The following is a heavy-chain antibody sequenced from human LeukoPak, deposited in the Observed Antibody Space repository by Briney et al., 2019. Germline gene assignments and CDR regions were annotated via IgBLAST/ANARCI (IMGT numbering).Heavy chain of an antibody. CDR3: ARDSRRFGSKYYYYGMDV. D-gene: IGHD5-24*01. CDR1: GFTVSSNY. V-gene: IGHV3-11*01. Sequence: PGGSLRLSCAASGFTVSSNYMSWVRQAPGKGLEWVSYISSSGSTIYYADSVKGRFTISRDNAKNSLYLQMNSLRAEDTAVYYCARDSRRFGSKYYYYGMDVWGQGTTVTVSS. J-gene: IGHJ6*02. CDR2: ISSSGSTI.